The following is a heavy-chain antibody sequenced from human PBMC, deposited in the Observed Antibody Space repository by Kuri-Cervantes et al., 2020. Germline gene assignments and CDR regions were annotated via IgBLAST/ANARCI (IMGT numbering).Heavy chain of an antibody. CDR1: GDSISSYY. D-gene: IGHD3-10*01. V-gene: IGHV4-59*13. Sequence: SETLSLTCSVSGDSISSYYWTWFRQPPGKRLEWIGYIHYSGSTNYNPSLKSRVTISVDTSKNQFSLKLSSVTAADAAVYYCARGRYYYYYMDVWGKGTTVTVSS. CDR3: ARGRYYYYYMDV. CDR2: IHYSGST. J-gene: IGHJ6*03.